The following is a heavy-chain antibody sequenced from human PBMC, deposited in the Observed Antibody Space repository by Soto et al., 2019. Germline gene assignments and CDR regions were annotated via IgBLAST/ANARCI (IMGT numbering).Heavy chain of an antibody. Sequence: PSETLSLTCTVSGGSISSYYWSWIRQPPGKGLEWIGYIYYSGSTNYNPSLKSRVTISVDTSKNQFSLKLSSVTAADTAVYYCARLFRGGWELQLFAFWGQGTLVTVSS. V-gene: IGHV4-59*01. CDR1: GGSISSYY. CDR2: IYYSGST. J-gene: IGHJ4*02. D-gene: IGHD1-26*01. CDR3: ARLFRGGWELQLFAF.